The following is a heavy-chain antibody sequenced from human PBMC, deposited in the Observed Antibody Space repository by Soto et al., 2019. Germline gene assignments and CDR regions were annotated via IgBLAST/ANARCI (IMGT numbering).Heavy chain of an antibody. CDR3: ATVISDNVMVYLDY. D-gene: IGHD2-8*01. J-gene: IGHJ4*02. Sequence: SDTLSLTCTVSGRSISSGDYYWSWIRQPPGKGLEWIGYMYYTGSTYNNPSLKSQFTMSVDTSKNQFSLHLTSVTAADAAVYYCATVISDNVMVYLDYWGQG. V-gene: IGHV4-30-4*01. CDR1: GRSISSGDYY. CDR2: MYYTGST.